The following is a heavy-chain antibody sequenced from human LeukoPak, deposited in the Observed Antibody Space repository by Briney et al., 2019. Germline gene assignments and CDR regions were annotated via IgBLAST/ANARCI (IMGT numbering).Heavy chain of an antibody. Sequence: SETLPLTCTVSGGSVRGYYWSWIRQPPGKGLEWIGYIYYSGSTNYNPSLKSRVTISVDTSKNQFSLKLSSVTAADTAVYYCARGHDGSGWYLGPGLDVWGKGTTVIASS. J-gene: IGHJ6*04. CDR2: IYYSGST. D-gene: IGHD6-19*01. CDR1: GGSVRGYY. CDR3: ARGHDGSGWYLGPGLDV. V-gene: IGHV4-59*02.